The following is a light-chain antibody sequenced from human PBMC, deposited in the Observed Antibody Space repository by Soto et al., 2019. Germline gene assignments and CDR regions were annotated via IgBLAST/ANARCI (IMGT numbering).Light chain of an antibody. CDR1: QSVSSSY. Sequence: EIVFTQSPGTLSLSPGERATLSCRASQSVSSSYLAWYQQKPGQTPRLLIYGASSRATGIPDRFSGSGSGTDFALIISRLEPEDFAVYYCQQYGSSPLTFGGGPKVDIK. J-gene: IGKJ4*01. V-gene: IGKV3-20*01. CDR2: GAS. CDR3: QQYGSSPLT.